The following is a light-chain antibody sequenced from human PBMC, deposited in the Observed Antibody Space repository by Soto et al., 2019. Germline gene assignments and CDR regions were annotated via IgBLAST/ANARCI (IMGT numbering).Light chain of an antibody. CDR3: QQRSNWPRP. J-gene: IGKJ1*01. V-gene: IGKV3-15*01. CDR2: GAS. CDR1: QSMGSN. Sequence: VGMTQSPAALSVSPGERATLSCRASQSMGSNLAWYQQKPGQAPRLLMYGASTRATGIPARFRGSGSGTDFTLTISRLEPEDFAVYYCQQRSNWPRPFGQGSKAAIK.